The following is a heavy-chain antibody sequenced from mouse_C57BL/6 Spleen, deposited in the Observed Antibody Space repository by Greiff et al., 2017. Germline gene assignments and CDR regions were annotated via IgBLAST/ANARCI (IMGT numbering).Heavy chain of an antibody. CDR2: IDPSDSET. Sequence: QVQLQQPGAELVRPGSSVKLSCKASGYTFTSYWMHWVKQRPIQGLEWIGNIDPSDSETHYNQKFKDKATLPVDKSSSTAYMQLSSLTSEDSAVYYCARGVGICYGNDYAMDDWGQGTSVTVSS. CDR1: GYTFTSYW. V-gene: IGHV1-52*01. J-gene: IGHJ4*01. D-gene: IGHD2-1*01. CDR3: ARGVGICYGNDYAMDD.